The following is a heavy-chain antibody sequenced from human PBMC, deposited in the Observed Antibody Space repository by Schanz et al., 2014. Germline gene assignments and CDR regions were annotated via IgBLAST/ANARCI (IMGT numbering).Heavy chain of an antibody. Sequence: QVQLQESGPGLVKPSQTLSLTCTVSGGSVNSGVSYWNWIPQHPGKVLERIGYIYYSGNTYYNPSLRGRVSVSLDTSKNQFSLKLGSVSAADTAVYYCARVRVGDGYLFEYWGQGTLVTVSS. D-gene: IGHD5-12*01. CDR2: IYYSGNT. V-gene: IGHV4-31*03. CDR3: ARVRVGDGYLFEY. CDR1: GGSVNSGVSY. J-gene: IGHJ4*02.